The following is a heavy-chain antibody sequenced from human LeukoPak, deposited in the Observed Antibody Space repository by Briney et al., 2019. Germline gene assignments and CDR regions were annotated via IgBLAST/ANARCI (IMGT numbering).Heavy chain of an antibody. J-gene: IGHJ5*02. V-gene: IGHV1-69*05. CDR1: GGTFSSYA. D-gene: IGHD3-3*01. CDR2: IIPIFGTA. Sequence: SVKVSCKASGGTFSSYAISWVRQAPGQGLEWMGGIIPIFGTANYAQKFQGRVTITRNTSISTAYMELSSLRSEDTAVYYCARSPSSRITIFGVVIPPNWFDPWGQGTLVTVSS. CDR3: ARSPSSRITIFGVVIPPNWFDP.